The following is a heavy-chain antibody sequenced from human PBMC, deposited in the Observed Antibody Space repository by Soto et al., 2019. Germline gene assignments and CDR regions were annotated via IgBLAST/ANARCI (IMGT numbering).Heavy chain of an antibody. Sequence: ASVKVSCKASGYTFTSYGISWVRQAPGQGLEWMGWISAYNGNTNYAQKLQGRVTMTTDTSTSTAYMELRSLRSDDTAVYYCARYGYFDGMRGDVSRVWFDPWGQGTLVTVSS. CDR2: ISAYNGNT. CDR1: GYTFTSYG. D-gene: IGHD3-9*01. J-gene: IGHJ5*02. CDR3: ARYGYFDGMRGDVSRVWFDP. V-gene: IGHV1-18*04.